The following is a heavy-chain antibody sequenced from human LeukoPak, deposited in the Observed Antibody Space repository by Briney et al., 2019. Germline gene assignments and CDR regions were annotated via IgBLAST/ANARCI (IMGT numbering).Heavy chain of an antibody. CDR3: ARAGYYDYVWGSYRYAFDY. V-gene: IGHV3-7*01. CDR1: GFTFTTYT. CDR2: IKQDGSEK. Sequence: GGSLRLSCAASGFTFTTYTMNWVRQAPGKGLEWVANIKQDGSEKYYVDSVKGRFTISRDNAKNSLYLQMNSLRAEDTAVYYCARAGYYDYVWGSYRYAFDYWGQGTLVTVSS. J-gene: IGHJ4*02. D-gene: IGHD3-16*02.